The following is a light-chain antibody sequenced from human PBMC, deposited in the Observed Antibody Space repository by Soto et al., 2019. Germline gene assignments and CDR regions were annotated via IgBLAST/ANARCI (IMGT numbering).Light chain of an antibody. CDR3: QQYNSYLT. J-gene: IGKJ4*01. CDR2: DAS. Sequence: DIQMTQSPSTLSASVGDRVTITCRASQSISSWLAWYQQEPGKAPKLLIYDASSLESGVPSRFSGSGSGTEFSLTISSLQPDDFATYYCQQYNSYLTFGGGTKVDIK. CDR1: QSISSW. V-gene: IGKV1-5*01.